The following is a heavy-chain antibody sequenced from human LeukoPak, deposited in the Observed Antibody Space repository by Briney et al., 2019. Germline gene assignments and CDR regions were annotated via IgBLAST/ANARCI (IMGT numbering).Heavy chain of an antibody. D-gene: IGHD3-22*01. CDR1: GISFSSYW. Sequence: QSGGSLRLSCVASGISFSSYWMAWVRQAPGKGLEWVANIKYDGTHKFYADSVKGRFTISRDNAKNPLFLEMNSLRADDTAVYFCASSHDSSGNDWGQGTLVTVSS. J-gene: IGHJ4*02. CDR2: IKYDGTHK. V-gene: IGHV3-7*01. CDR3: ASSHDSSGND.